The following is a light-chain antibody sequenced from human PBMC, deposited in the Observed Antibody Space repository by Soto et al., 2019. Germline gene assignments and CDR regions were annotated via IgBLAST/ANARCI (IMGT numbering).Light chain of an antibody. CDR2: GAS. V-gene: IGKV3-20*01. J-gene: IGKJ4*01. CDR1: QSVSGTY. Sequence: EIVLTQSPGTLFLSPGERATLSCRAGQSVSGTYLGWYQMKPGQSPRLVIYGASSRATGIPDRFRGSGSGTDFTLTITRLEPEDSAVYYCQQYGSPPLTFGGGTRVEIK. CDR3: QQYGSPPLT.